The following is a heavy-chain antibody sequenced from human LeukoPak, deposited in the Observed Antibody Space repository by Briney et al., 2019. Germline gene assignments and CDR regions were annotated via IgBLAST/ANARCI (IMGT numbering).Heavy chain of an antibody. J-gene: IGHJ4*02. CDR3: TRDRLFSEETTMINIDY. D-gene: IGHD5-18*01. CDR2: ISGSGGST. V-gene: IGHV3-23*01. Sequence: PGGSLRLSCAASGFTFSNYAMSWVRQAPGKGLEWVSAISGSGGSTYYADSVKGRFTISRDNSKNTLYLQMNSLRAEDTAVYYCTRDRLFSEETTMINIDYWGQGTLVTVSS. CDR1: GFTFSNYA.